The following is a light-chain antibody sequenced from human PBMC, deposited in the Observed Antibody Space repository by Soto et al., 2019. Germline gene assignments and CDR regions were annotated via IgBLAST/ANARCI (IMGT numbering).Light chain of an antibody. CDR2: GTS. J-gene: IGKJ2*01. V-gene: IGKV1-39*01. Sequence: DIQMTQSPSSLSATVGDIVIITCRASQNVGKDVHWYQQKPGRAPKLLIYGTSKLISGVPPRFSGSGSATDFTLSISTIQPEDFATYYCQQSYRTPPYTFGQGTRLEV. CDR3: QQSYRTPPYT. CDR1: QNVGKD.